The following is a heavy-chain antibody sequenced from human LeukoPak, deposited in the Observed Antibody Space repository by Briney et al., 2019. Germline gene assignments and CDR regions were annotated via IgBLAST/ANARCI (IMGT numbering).Heavy chain of an antibody. V-gene: IGHV3-30*18. CDR2: ISYDGSNK. D-gene: IGHD3-9*01. Sequence: GRSLRLSCAASGFTFSSYGMHWVRQAPGKGLEWVAVISYDGSNKYYADSVKGRFTISRDNSKNTLYLQMSSLRPEDTAVYYCAKGTERFYDILTGYYDYYYGLDVWGQGTTVTVSS. J-gene: IGHJ6*02. CDR3: AKGTERFYDILTGYYDYYYGLDV. CDR1: GFTFSSYG.